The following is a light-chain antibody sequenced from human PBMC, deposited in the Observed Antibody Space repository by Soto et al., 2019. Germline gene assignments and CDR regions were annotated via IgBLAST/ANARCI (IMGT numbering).Light chain of an antibody. V-gene: IGKV1-39*01. CDR1: QSISSY. CDR2: AAS. J-gene: IGKJ2*01. CDR3: QQSYRPPYP. Sequence: DLQMTQSPSSLSASVGERVTITCRANQSISSYLNWYQLKPGKAPKLLIYAASTLQRGVPSRFSGSGSGTDFTLTIRSLQLDDFATYSCQQSYRPPYPFGQGTKVHIK.